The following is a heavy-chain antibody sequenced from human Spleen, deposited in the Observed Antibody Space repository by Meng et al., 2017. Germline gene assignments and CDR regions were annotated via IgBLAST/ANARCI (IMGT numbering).Heavy chain of an antibody. D-gene: IGHD4-11*01. CDR3: ARGPTTMAHDFDY. Sequence: QLQGGGAGLLKPSETLSRTCVVSGGSLSGYYWSWIRPPPGKGLEWMGEINHSGSTNYNPSLESRATISVDTSQNNLSLKLSSVTAADSAVYYCARGPTTMAHDFDYWGQGTLVTVPS. CDR1: GGSLSGYY. V-gene: IGHV4-34*01. J-gene: IGHJ4*02. CDR2: INHSGST.